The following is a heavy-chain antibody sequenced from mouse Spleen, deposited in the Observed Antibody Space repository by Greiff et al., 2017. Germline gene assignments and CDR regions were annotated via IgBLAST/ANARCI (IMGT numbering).Heavy chain of an antibody. CDR3: ARDLLSTGRHD. D-gene: IGHD1-1*01. V-gene: IGHV1-64*01. J-gene: IGHJ2*01. CDR2: IHPNSGST. Sequence: QVQLQQPGAELVKPGASVKLSCKASGYTFTSYWMHWVKQRPGQGLEWIGMIHPNSGSTNYNEKFKSKATLTVDKSSSTAYMQLSSLTSEDSAVYYCARDLLSTGRHDWGQGTTLTVSS. CDR1: GYTFTSYW.